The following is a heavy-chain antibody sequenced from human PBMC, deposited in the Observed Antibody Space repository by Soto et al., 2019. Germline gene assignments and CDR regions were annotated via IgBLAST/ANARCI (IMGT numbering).Heavy chain of an antibody. D-gene: IGHD2-15*01. CDR2: MNPNSLNT. Sequence: QVQLVQSGPELKKPGASVKVSCKASGYTFTSFDIHWVRQAPGQGLEWMGWMNPNSLNTGYTQKFQGRVNMTRDTSITTASMELSSLRSEDTAVYYCARGPVQSVVGGKYYYNCMDVWGKGTTVTVSS. V-gene: IGHV1-8*01. CDR1: GYTFTSFD. J-gene: IGHJ6*03. CDR3: ARGPVQSVVGGKYYYNCMDV.